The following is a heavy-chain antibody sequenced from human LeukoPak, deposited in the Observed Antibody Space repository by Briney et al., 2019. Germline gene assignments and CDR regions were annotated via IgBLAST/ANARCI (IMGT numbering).Heavy chain of an antibody. CDR2: INYSWRT. J-gene: IGHJ4*02. CDR3: ARDYSGAATDSYYFVY. V-gene: IGHV4-59*01. D-gene: IGHD3-10*01. Sequence: ASETLSLTCPVSAGSISSYYWNWVRQPPGKGLEWIGYINYSWRTNYNPSLKSRVTISIDPSKNQFSLRLSSVTAADTAVYYCARDYSGAATDSYYFVYWGQGTPVTVSS. CDR1: AGSISSYY.